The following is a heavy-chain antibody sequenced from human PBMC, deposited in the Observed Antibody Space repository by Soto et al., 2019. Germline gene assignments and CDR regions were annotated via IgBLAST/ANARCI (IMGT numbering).Heavy chain of an antibody. Sequence: EVQLLESGGVLVQPGGSLRLSCAASGFTFSNFGMTWVRQGPGKGLEWVSAINIPGDTYYADSVKGRFTISRDNSKNTLYLQMNSLGAEDTAVYYCAKYRLTDTSSIYEGWRRGTLLTVSS. D-gene: IGHD5-18*01. CDR2: INIPGDT. J-gene: IGHJ4*02. CDR1: GFTFSNFG. V-gene: IGHV3-23*01. CDR3: AKYRLTDTSSIYEG.